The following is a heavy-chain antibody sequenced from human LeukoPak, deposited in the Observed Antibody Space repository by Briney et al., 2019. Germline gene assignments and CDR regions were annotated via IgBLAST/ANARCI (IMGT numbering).Heavy chain of an antibody. CDR1: GFTSSSYW. CDR2: IKQDGSEK. D-gene: IGHD2-2*01. V-gene: IGHV3-7*03. J-gene: IGHJ4*02. Sequence: GGSLRLSCAASGFTSSSYWMSWVRQAPGKGLEWVANIKQDGSEKYYVDSVKGRFTISRDNAKNSLYLQMNSLRAEDTAVYYCARHPEYCSSTSCYHFDYWGQGTLVTVSS. CDR3: ARHPEYCSSTSCYHFDY.